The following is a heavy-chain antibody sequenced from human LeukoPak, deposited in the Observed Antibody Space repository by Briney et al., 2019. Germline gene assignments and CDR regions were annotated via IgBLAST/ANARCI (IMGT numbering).Heavy chain of an antibody. J-gene: IGHJ4*02. CDR3: ARDPNRYAAAHPFEY. V-gene: IGHV1-2*02. D-gene: IGHD6-13*01. Sequence: GASVNVSCKASGYTFTGYYMHWVRQAPGQGLEWMGWINPNSGGTNYAQKFQGRVTMTRDTSISTAYMELSRLRSDDTAVYYCARDPNRYAAAHPFEYWGQGTLVTVSS. CDR2: INPNSGGT. CDR1: GYTFTGYY.